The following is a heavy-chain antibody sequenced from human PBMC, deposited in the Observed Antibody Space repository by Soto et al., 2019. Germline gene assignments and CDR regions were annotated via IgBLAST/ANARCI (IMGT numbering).Heavy chain of an antibody. CDR1: GGTFSSYT. CDR3: AILAPSRGHGRGYYGMAG. V-gene: IGHV1-69*02. J-gene: IGHJ6*02. D-gene: IGHD1-26*01. Sequence: QVQLVQSGAEVKKPGSSVKVSCKASGGTFSSYTISWVRQAPGQGLEWMGRIIPILGIANYAQKFQGRVTITADKATSHADMERSSLRSEDPAVYYCAILAPSRGHGRGYYGMAGWGQGTTVTVSS. CDR2: IIPILGIA.